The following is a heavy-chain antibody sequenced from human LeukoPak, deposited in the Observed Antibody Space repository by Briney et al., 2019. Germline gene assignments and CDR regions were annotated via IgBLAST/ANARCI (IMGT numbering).Heavy chain of an antibody. Sequence: SQTLSLTCAVSGGSISSGSYYWSWIRQPAGKGLEWIGRIYTSGSTNYNPSLKSRVTISIDTSKNQFSLKLSSVTAADTAAYYCARMFRAHYYDSSGVFDYWGQGTLVTVSS. CDR3: ARMFRAHYYDSSGVFDY. CDR1: GGSISSGSYY. V-gene: IGHV4-61*02. J-gene: IGHJ4*02. CDR2: IYTSGST. D-gene: IGHD3-22*01.